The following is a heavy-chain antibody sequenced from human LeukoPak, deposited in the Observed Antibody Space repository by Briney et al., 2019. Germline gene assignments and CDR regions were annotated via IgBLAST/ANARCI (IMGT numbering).Heavy chain of an antibody. V-gene: IGHV3-9*01. J-gene: IGHJ6*02. CDR2: ISWNSASI. Sequence: PGRSLRLSCAASGFSYDDYVMHWVRQVPGNGLEWVSGISWNSASIGYADSVKGRFTISRDNAKNFLYLQMNSLRVEDTALYYCAKDIRGATVTDHGMDVWGQGTTVTVSS. CDR3: AKDIRGATVTDHGMDV. D-gene: IGHD4-17*01. CDR1: GFSYDDYV.